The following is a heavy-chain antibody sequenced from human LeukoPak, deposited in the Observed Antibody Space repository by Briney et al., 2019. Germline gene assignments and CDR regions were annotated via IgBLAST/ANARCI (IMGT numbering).Heavy chain of an antibody. Sequence: EASVKVSCKASGYTFTSYGISWVRQAPGQGLEWMGWISAYNGNTNYAQKLQGRVTMTTDTSTSTAYMELRSLRSDDTAVYYCARRYRYNWNDADYYYYMDVWGKGTTVTISS. CDR2: ISAYNGNT. D-gene: IGHD1-1*01. CDR3: ARRYRYNWNDADYYYYMDV. V-gene: IGHV1-18*01. J-gene: IGHJ6*03. CDR1: GYTFTSYG.